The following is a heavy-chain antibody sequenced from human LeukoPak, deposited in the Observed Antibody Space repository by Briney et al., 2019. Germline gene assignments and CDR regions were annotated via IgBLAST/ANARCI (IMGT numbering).Heavy chain of an antibody. D-gene: IGHD2-15*01. CDR1: GGSISSYY. CDR2: IYYSGST. Sequence: PPETLSLTCTVSGGSISSYYWSWIRQPPGKGLEWIGYIYYSGSTNYNPSLKSRVTISVDTSKNQFSLKLSSVTAADTAVYYCARLGYCSGGSCYSPHFDYWGQGTLVTVSS. J-gene: IGHJ4*02. V-gene: IGHV4-59*08. CDR3: ARLGYCSGGSCYSPHFDY.